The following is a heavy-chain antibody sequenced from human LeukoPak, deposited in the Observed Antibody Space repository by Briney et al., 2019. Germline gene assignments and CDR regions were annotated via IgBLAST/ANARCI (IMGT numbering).Heavy chain of an antibody. J-gene: IGHJ4*02. CDR3: AKTVSGSHSYEGGDY. CDR1: GFTFSSYA. Sequence: GGSLRLSCAASGFTFSSYAMSWVRQAPGKGLEWVSAISGSGDNTFYADSVKGRFTMSRDKSKNMLYLQMNSLRAEDTAVYYCAKTVSGSHSYEGGDYWGQGTLVTVSS. V-gene: IGHV3-23*01. D-gene: IGHD3-16*02. CDR2: ISGSGDNT.